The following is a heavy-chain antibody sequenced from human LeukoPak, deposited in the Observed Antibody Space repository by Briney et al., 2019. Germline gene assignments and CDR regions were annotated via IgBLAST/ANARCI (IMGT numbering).Heavy chain of an antibody. J-gene: IGHJ4*02. CDR1: GFTFSDYY. CDR3: GRRGPSHDYSDY. V-gene: IGHV3-72*01. CDR2: SRNKANSYTT. D-gene: IGHD3-16*01. Sequence: GGSLRLSCAVSGFTFSDYYMDWVRQAPGKGLEWVGRSRNKANSYTTEYAPSVKGRITISRDDSRNSVDLQMNSLQTEDTAVYYCGRRGPSHDYSDYWGQGTLVTVSS.